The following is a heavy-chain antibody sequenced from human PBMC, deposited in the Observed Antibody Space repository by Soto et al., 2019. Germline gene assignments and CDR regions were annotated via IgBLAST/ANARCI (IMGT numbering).Heavy chain of an antibody. CDR2: VYYTGST. D-gene: IGHD3-22*01. V-gene: IGHV4-39*01. CDR3: ARQRRYYYDSSGYPDY. J-gene: IGHJ4*02. CDR1: GGSTSSSTYY. Sequence: SETLSLTXSVSGGSTSSSTYYWGWIRQPPGKGLEWIGSVYYTGSTFYNPSLKSRVTISVDTSKNQFSLRLSSVTAADTAVYYRARQRRYYYDSSGYPDYWGQGTLVTVSS.